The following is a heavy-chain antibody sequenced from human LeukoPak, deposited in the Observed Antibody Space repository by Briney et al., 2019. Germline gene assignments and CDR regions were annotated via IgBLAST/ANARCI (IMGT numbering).Heavy chain of an antibody. CDR3: ARTYYYGSGSYRFDY. CDR1: GYTFTNYW. Sequence: GESLKISCKGFGYTFTNYWIGWVRQMPGKGLEWMGIIYPGDSDTRYSPSFQGQVTISADKSISTAYLQWSSLKASDTAMYYCARTYYYGSGSYRFDYWGQGTLVTVSS. J-gene: IGHJ4*02. CDR2: IYPGDSDT. D-gene: IGHD3-10*01. V-gene: IGHV5-51*01.